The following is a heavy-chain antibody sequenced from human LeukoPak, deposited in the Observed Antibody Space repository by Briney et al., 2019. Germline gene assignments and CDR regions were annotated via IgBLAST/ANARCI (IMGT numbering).Heavy chain of an antibody. D-gene: IGHD3-10*01. V-gene: IGHV1-46*01. CDR2: INPRGGST. Sequence: GLSVNFSLEASGYTFTSYYIQWVRQVSGQGLEWMGIINPRGGSTSYAQKFQGRVTITRDTSTSTVYMELSSLRSEDTAVYYCARVKSYYSGSGNYFQPPHTFDIWGQGTLVLVSA. CDR3: ARVKSYYSGSGNYFQPPHTFDI. CDR1: GYTFTSYY. J-gene: IGHJ3*02.